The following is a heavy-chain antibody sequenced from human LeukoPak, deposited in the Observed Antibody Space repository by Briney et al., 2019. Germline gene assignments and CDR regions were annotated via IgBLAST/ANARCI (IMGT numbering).Heavy chain of an antibody. J-gene: IGHJ6*03. CDR3: ARDAVGAQGSYYYYMDV. CDR2: ISSSSSTI. CDR1: GFTFSSYS. D-gene: IGHD1-26*01. V-gene: IGHV3-48*01. Sequence: GGSLRLSCAASGFTFSSYSMNWVRQAPGKGLEWVSYISSSSSTIYYADSVKGRFTISRDNAKNSLYLQMNSLRAEDTAVYYCARDAVGAQGSYYYYMDVWGKGTTVTVSS.